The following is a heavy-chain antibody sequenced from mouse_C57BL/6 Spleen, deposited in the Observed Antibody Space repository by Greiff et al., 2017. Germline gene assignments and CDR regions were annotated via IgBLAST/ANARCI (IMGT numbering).Heavy chain of an antibody. CDR2: ISGGGGNT. V-gene: IGHV5-9*01. CDR3: AREAYYYGSSHFDY. D-gene: IGHD1-1*01. J-gene: IGHJ2*01. Sequence: EVKVEESGGGLVKPGGSLKLSCAASGFTFSSYTMSWVRQTPEKRLEWVATISGGGGNTYYPDSVKGRFTISRDNAKNTLYLQMSSLRSEDTALYYCAREAYYYGSSHFDYWGQGTTLTVSS. CDR1: GFTFSSYT.